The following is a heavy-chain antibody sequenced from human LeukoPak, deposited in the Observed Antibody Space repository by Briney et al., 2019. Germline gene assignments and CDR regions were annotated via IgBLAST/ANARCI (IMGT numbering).Heavy chain of an antibody. CDR1: GFTFSTYW. CDR3: ARELRIRSASGAFEI. D-gene: IGHD4-17*01. CDR2: INSDGTST. V-gene: IGHV3-74*01. Sequence: PGGSLRLSCAASGFTFSTYWMHWVRQAPGGLVWASRINSDGTSTNYADSVKGRFTISRDNAKNTLYLQMNSLRAEDTAIYYCARELRIRSASGAFEIWGQGTMVTVSS. J-gene: IGHJ3*02.